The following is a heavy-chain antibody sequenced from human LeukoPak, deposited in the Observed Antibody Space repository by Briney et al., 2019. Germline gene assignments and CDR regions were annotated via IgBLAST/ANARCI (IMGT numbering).Heavy chain of an antibody. CDR3: ARGTPLGYCSGGSCSRPFDY. D-gene: IGHD2-15*01. J-gene: IGHJ4*02. Sequence: SETLSLTCTVSGGSISSYYWSWIRQPPGKGLEWIGYIYYSGSTNYNPSLKSRVTISVDTSKNQFSLKLSPVTAADTAVYYCARGTPLGYCSGGSCSRPFDYWGQGTLVTVSS. CDR2: IYYSGST. CDR1: GGSISSYY. V-gene: IGHV4-59*01.